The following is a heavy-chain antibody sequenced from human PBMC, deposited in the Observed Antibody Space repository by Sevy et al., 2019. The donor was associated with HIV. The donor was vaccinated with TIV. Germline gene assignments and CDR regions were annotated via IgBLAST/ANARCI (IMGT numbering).Heavy chain of an antibody. CDR1: GFTFSDYH. V-gene: IGHV3-11*06. D-gene: IGHD5-18*01. Sequence: GGSLGLSCAASGFTFSDYHMNWIRQAPGKGLVWVSYISGISTYINYADSVKGRFTISRDNAKNTLFLEMNSLRAEDTAVYYCARRVTAHDGFDIWGQGTMVTVSS. CDR3: ARRVTAHDGFDI. J-gene: IGHJ3*02. CDR2: ISGISTYI.